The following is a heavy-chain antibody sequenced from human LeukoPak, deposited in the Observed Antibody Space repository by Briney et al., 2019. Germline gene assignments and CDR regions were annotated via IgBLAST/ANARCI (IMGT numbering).Heavy chain of an antibody. CDR2: IIPIFGTA. CDR1: GGTFSSYA. J-gene: IGHJ4*02. V-gene: IGHV1-69*13. Sequence: SVKVSCKASGGTFSSYAISWVRQAPGQGLEWMGGIIPIFGTANYAQKFQGRVTITADESTSTAYMELSRLRSEDTAVYCCTTSIGKTHLAYCGGDCYQLDYWGQGTLVTVSS. CDR3: TTSIGKTHLAYCGGDCYQLDY. D-gene: IGHD2-21*02.